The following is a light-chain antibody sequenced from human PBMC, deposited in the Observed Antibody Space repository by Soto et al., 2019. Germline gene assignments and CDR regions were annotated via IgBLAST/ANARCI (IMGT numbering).Light chain of an antibody. CDR1: QSVSSN. CDR2: GAS. CDR3: QQYGSSGT. Sequence: ELEMRQSRATRFVSPGEKATLSYRASQSVSSNLAWSPLTPGQAPRLLIYGASNRATGIPDMFSGSGSGTDFTITISRLAPEDFAVFYCQQYGSSGTFSRGTKVDIK. V-gene: IGKV3-20*01. J-gene: IGKJ4*01.